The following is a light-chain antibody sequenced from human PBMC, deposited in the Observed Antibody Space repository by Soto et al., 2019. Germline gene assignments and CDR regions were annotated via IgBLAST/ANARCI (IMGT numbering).Light chain of an antibody. CDR3: QQYYSTPRT. CDR2: WAS. V-gene: IGKV4-1*01. J-gene: IGKJ4*01. Sequence: DIVMTQSPDSLAVSLGERATINCKSSQSVLYSSNNKNYLAWYQQKPGQPPKLLIYWASTRESGVPDRFSGSGSGTDFTLTISRLQAEDVAVYSCQQYYSTPRTFGGGTKVEIK. CDR1: QSVLYSSNNKNY.